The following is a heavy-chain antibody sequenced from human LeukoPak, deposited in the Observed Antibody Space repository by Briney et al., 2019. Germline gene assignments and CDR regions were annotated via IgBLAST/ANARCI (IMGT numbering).Heavy chain of an antibody. V-gene: IGHV3-7*01. CDR1: GFTLSNSW. J-gene: IGHJ4*02. CDR2: IKQEGSGQ. Sequence: GGSLRLSCAASGFTLSNSWMSWVRQAPGKGLEWVANIKQEGSGQYYVDSVKGRFTISKDNAKNSLYLQMNSLRAEDTAMYYCARGDSSSKIDYWGQGTLVTVSS. CDR3: ARGDSSSKIDY. D-gene: IGHD6-6*01.